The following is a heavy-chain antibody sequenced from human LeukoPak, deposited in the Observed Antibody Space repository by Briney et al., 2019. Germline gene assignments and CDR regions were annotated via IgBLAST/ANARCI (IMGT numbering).Heavy chain of an antibody. CDR3: ARDSKVAGTRGSYYYGMDV. CDR2: IYTSGST. CDR1: GGSISHYY. V-gene: IGHV4-4*07. D-gene: IGHD2-15*01. Sequence: SETLSLTCTVFGGSISHYYWSWIRQPAGKGLEWIGRIYTSGSTNYNPSLKSRLTMSVDTSKNQFSLKLSSATAADTAVYYCARDSKVAGTRGSYYYGMDVWGQGTTVTVSS. J-gene: IGHJ6*02.